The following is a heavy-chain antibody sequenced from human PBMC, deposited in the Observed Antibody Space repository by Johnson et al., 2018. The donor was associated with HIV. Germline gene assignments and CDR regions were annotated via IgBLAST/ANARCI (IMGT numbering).Heavy chain of an antibody. V-gene: IGHV3-13*01. D-gene: IGHD3-9*01. CDR1: YD. Sequence: YDVHWVRQATGKGLEWVSPIGTAGDTYYTDSVKGRFTISRDNAKNSLSLQMNSLRAEDTAIYYCAREEGSDILTRGDAFDIWGQGTMVAVSS. CDR2: IGTAGDT. CDR3: AREEGSDILTRGDAFDI. J-gene: IGHJ3*02.